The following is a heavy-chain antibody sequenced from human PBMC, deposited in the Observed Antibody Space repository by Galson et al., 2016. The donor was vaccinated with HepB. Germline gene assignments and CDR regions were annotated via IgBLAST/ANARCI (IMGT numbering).Heavy chain of an antibody. CDR1: GFTFDNHW. V-gene: IGHV3-74*01. CDR2: ISPDGGTT. J-gene: IGHJ4*02. Sequence: SLRLSCAASGFTFDNHWMHWVRQAPGKGLVWVSRISPDGGTTNYADSVRGRFTISRDNAKNSLYLQMNSLRAEDTAVYYCARDNWDDAGRSVDHWGQGTLVTVSS. D-gene: IGHD1-20*01. CDR3: ARDNWDDAGRSVDH.